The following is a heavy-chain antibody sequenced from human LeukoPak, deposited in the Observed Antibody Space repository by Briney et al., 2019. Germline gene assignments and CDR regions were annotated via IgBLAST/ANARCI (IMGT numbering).Heavy chain of an antibody. D-gene: IGHD1-26*01. CDR2: ISGSGGSA. V-gene: IGHV3-23*01. CDR1: GFTSGIYA. J-gene: IGHJ4*02. Sequence: GGSLRLSCAASGFTSGIYAVSWVRQAPGKGLEWVSAISGSGGSAYYADSVKGRFTISRDNSKNTLYLQMNSLRAEDTAVYYCASSGSYRFDYWGQGTLVTVSS. CDR3: ASSGSYRFDY.